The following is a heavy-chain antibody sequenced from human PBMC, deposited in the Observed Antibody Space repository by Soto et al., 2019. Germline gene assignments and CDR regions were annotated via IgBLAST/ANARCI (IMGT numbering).Heavy chain of an antibody. J-gene: IGHJ6*02. CDR3: ARDQSFARNYSYGIDV. CDR2: ISPYNGNT. V-gene: IGHV1-18*01. CDR1: GYSFTSYG. D-gene: IGHD6-6*01. Sequence: QVHLVQSGAEVKKPGASVKVSCKASGYSFTSYGIGWVRQAPGQGLEWMGWISPYNGNTYYAQNLQGRVTMTTATSTNTVYMELRSLRSDDTAVYYCARDQSFARNYSYGIDVWGQGTTVTVSS.